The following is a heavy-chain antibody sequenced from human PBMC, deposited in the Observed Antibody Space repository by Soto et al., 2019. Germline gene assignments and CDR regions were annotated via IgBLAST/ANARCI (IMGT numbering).Heavy chain of an antibody. CDR2: LSGAGGNT. CDR1: GFTFSSYA. D-gene: IGHD6-19*01. CDR3: AKGVIAVPVSGSDY. V-gene: IGHV3-23*01. J-gene: IGHJ4*02. Sequence: EVQLLESGGGLVQPGGSLRLSCAASGFTFSSYAMNWVRPAPGKGLEWVSALSGAGGNTYYTDSVKGRFTISRDNSKNTLYLQMNSLIAEDTAVYYCAKGVIAVPVSGSDYWGQGTLVTVSS.